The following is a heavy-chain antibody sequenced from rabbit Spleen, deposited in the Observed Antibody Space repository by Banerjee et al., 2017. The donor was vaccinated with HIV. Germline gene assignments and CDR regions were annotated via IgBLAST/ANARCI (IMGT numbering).Heavy chain of an antibody. Sequence: QEQLVESGGGLVQPEGSLTLTCKASGFSFSDRDVMCWVRQAPGKGLQWIACINASTGKPVYATWASGRFTISRTSSTTVTLRMTSLTAADTDTYFCARDLVGVIGWNFYLWGPGTLVTVS. CDR3: ARDLVGVIGWNFYL. D-gene: IGHD2-1*01. CDR1: GFSFSDRDV. J-gene: IGHJ4*01. V-gene: IGHV1S45*01. CDR2: INASTGKP.